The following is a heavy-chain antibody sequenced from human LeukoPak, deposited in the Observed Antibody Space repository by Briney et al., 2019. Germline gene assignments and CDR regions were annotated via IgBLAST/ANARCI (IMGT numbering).Heavy chain of an antibody. V-gene: IGHV3-30*18. J-gene: IGHJ4*02. CDR3: AKVGRGGYFDY. CDR2: IANDGRDK. D-gene: IGHD3-10*01. CDR1: GFTFSTYG. Sequence: GRSLRLSCAASGFTFSTYGMHWVRQAPGKGLEWVAVIANDGRDKKYVDSVKGRFTISRDNSKNTLYLQMNSLRAEDTAVYYCAKVGRGGYFDYWGQGTLVTVSS.